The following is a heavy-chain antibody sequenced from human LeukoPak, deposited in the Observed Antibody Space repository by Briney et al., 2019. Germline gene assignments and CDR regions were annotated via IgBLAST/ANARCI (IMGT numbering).Heavy chain of an antibody. CDR1: GYTFTGYY. CDR3: ARDLTYYYDSSGYYLYY. CDR2: INPNSGGT. V-gene: IGHV1-2*02. Sequence: ASVKVSCKASGYTFTGYYMHWVRQAPGQGLEWMGWINPNSGGTNYAQKFQGRVTMTRDTSISTAYMEVSRLRSDDTAVYYCARDLTYYYDSSGYYLYYWGQGTLVTVSS. J-gene: IGHJ4*02. D-gene: IGHD3-22*01.